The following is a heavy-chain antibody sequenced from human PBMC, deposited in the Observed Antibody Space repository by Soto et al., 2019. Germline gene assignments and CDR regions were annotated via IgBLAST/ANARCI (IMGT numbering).Heavy chain of an antibody. CDR1: GFTFSSYS. CDR2: ISSSSSYI. J-gene: IGHJ6*03. CDR3: ARPGHYYYYYMDV. V-gene: IGHV3-21*01. Sequence: EVQLVESGGGLVKPGGSLRLSCAASGFTFSSYSMNWVRQAPGKGLEWVSSISSSSSYIYYADSVKGRFTISRDNAKNSLYLQMNSLRAEDMAVYYCARPGHYYYYYMDVCGKGTTVTVSS.